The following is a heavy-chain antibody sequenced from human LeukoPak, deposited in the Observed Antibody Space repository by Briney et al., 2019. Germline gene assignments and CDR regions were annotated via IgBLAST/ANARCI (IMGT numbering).Heavy chain of an antibody. CDR3: ARVGIGLSNGDLGIFDY. CDR2: IYPSDGDT. D-gene: IGHD2/OR15-2a*01. V-gene: IGHV5-51*01. CDR1: GYIFGINW. Sequence: GESLKISCEVSGYIFGINWIGWVRQMPGKGLEWMGIIYPSDGDTKYSPSFQGQITISADNSIRAAYLQWSALKASDTAIYYCARVGIGLSNGDLGIFDYWGQGTLVTVSS. J-gene: IGHJ4*02.